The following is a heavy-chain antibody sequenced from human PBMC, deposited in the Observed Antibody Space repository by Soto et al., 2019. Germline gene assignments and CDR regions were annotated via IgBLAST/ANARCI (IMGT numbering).Heavy chain of an antibody. J-gene: IGHJ6*02. CDR1: GFTFSSYW. CDR3: ARIASSGRGWDV. D-gene: IGHD3-10*01. CDR2: IKQDGREE. Sequence: ESGGGLVQPGGSLRLSCVDSGFTFSSYWMSWVRQAPVKGLEWVGNIKQDGREENYVDSVKGRFTISRDNAKNSMYLQMNGLRAEDTGVYYCARIASSGRGWDVWGQGTTVVVSS. V-gene: IGHV3-7*01.